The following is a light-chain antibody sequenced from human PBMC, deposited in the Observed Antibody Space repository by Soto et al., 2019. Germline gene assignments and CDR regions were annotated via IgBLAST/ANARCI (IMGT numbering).Light chain of an antibody. J-gene: IGKJ4*01. V-gene: IGKV3-11*01. Sequence: EIVLTQSPATLSLSPGERATLSCRASQRVSSYLAWYQQKPGQAPRLLIYDASNRATGIPARFSGSGSGTDFTLTISSLEPEEFAVYYCQQRSNWPLSLTFGGGTKVEIK. CDR1: QRVSSY. CDR2: DAS. CDR3: QQRSNWPLSLT.